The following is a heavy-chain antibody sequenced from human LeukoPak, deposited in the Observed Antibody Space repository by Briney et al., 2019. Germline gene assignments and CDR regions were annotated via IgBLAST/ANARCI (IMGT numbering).Heavy chain of an antibody. J-gene: IGHJ3*02. V-gene: IGHV3-30*18. CDR2: ISYDGSNK. Sequence: PGGSLRLSCAASGFTFSSYGMHWVRQAPDKGLEWVAVISYDGSNKYYADSVKGRFTISRDNSKNTLYLQMNSLRAEDTAVYYCAKGAFGIWGQGTMVTVSS. CDR1: GFTFSSYG. CDR3: AKGAFGI.